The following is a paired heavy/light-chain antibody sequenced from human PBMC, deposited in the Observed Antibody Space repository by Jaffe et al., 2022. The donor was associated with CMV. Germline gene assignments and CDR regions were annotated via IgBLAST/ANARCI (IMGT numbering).Heavy chain of an antibody. D-gene: IGHD2-2*01. CDR2: IYYSGST. V-gene: IGHV4-59*08. Sequence: QVQLQESGPGLVKPSETLSLTCTVSGGSISSYYWSWIRQPPGKGLEWIGYIYYSGSTNYNPSLKSRVTISVDTSKNQFSLKLSSVTAADTAVYYCARSVVVVVPAATPGYFDYWGQGTLVTVSS. J-gene: IGHJ4*02. CDR1: GGSISSYY. CDR3: ARSVVVVVPAATPGYFDY.
Light chain of an antibody. Sequence: DIQMTQSPSTLSASVGDRVTITCRASQSISSWLAWYQQKPGKAPKLLIYKASSLESGVPSRFSGSGSGTEFTLTISSLQPDDFATYYCQQYNSYSRFGGGTKVEIK. CDR3: QQYNSYSR. J-gene: IGKJ4*01. CDR1: QSISSW. CDR2: KAS. V-gene: IGKV1-5*03.